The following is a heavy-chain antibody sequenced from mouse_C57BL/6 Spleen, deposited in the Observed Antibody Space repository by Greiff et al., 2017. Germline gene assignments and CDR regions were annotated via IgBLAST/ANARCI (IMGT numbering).Heavy chain of an antibody. J-gene: IGHJ1*03. V-gene: IGHV5-9*01. Sequence: EVMLVESGGGLVKPGGSLKLSCAASGFTFSSYTMSWVRQTPETRLEWVATISGGGGSTSYPDSVKGRFPISRDNAKNTRYLQTSSLRSEDTTSYYCARHGNFLYLYFDVWGTGTTVTVSS. D-gene: IGHD2-1*01. CDR1: GFTFSSYT. CDR3: ARHGNFLYLYFDV. CDR2: ISGGGGST.